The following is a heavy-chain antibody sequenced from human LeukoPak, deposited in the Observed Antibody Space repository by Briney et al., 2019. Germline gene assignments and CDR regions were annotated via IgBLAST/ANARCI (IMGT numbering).Heavy chain of an antibody. D-gene: IGHD1-26*01. J-gene: IGHJ4*02. Sequence: EPSETLSLTCAVYGGSFSGYYWSWIRQPPGKGLEWIGEINHSGSTNYNPSLKSRVTISVDTSKNQFSLKLSSVTAADTAVYYCARDVVGATTDYWGQGTLVTVSS. V-gene: IGHV4-34*01. CDR3: ARDVVGATTDY. CDR1: GGSFSGYY. CDR2: INHSGST.